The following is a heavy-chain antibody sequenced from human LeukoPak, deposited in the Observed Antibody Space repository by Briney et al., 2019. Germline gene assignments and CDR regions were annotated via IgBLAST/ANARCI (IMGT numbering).Heavy chain of an antibody. V-gene: IGHV1-46*01. CDR1: GYTFTSYY. Sequence: GASVKVSCKSSGYTFTSYYMHWVRQAPGQGLEWMGIVNPSSGRTTYAQKFQGRVTMTRDTSTSTVYMELSSLRSEDTAVYYCARETGGDRRFDHWGQGTLVTVSS. J-gene: IGHJ4*02. D-gene: IGHD7-27*01. CDR3: ARETGGDRRFDH. CDR2: VNPSSGRT.